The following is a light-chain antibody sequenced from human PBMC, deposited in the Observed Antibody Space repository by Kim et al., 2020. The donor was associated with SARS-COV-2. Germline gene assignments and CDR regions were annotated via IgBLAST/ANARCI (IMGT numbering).Light chain of an antibody. CDR2: KDS. J-gene: IGLJ2*01. CDR1: VLAKKY. Sequence: SYELTQQSSVSVSPGQTARITCSGDVLAKKYARWFQQKPGQAPVLVIYKDSERPSGIPERFSGSRSGTIATLTISGAQVEDEADYYCYSAADNNVVFGGGTQLTVL. CDR3: YSAADNNVV. V-gene: IGLV3-27*01.